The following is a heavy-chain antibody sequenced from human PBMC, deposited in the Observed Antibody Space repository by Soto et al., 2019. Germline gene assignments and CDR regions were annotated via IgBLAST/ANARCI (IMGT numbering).Heavy chain of an antibody. D-gene: IGHD6-19*01. CDR2: IYYSGST. CDR3: ARTIAVAGTPGMDV. CDR1: GGSISSSSYY. J-gene: IGHJ6*02. Sequence: SGTLSLTCTVSGGSISSSSYYWGWIRQPPGKGLEWIGSIYYSGSTYYNPSLKSRVTISVDTSKNQFSLKLSSVTAADTAVYYCARTIAVAGTPGMDVWGQGTMVTVSS. V-gene: IGHV4-39*01.